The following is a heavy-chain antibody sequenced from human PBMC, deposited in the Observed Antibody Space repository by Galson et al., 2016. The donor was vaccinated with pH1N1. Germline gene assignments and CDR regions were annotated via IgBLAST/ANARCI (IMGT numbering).Heavy chain of an antibody. CDR3: ARAIFAAAAV. V-gene: IGHV3-48*03. J-gene: IGHJ4*02. D-gene: IGHD6-13*01. CDR2: ISTSSSTI. Sequence: SLRLSCAASGFRFSYYEMNWVRQAPGRGLEWVSYISTSSSTIYYADSVKGRFTISRDNAKNSLYLQMNSLTAEDTAVYYCARAIFAAAAVWGQGTLVTVSS. CDR1: GFRFSYYE.